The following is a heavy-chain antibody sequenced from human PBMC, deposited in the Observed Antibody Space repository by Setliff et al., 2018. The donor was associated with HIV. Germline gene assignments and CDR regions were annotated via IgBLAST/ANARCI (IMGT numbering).Heavy chain of an antibody. V-gene: IGHV4-31*03. CDR2: IYYSGAT. D-gene: IGHD5-12*01. CDR1: GDSISSGGYY. CDR3: ASGRGAKGGYDYFGS. Sequence: PSETLSLTCTVSGDSISSGGYYWSWIRQLPGKGLEWIGYIYYSGATYYNPSLKNRVTISLDTSKSQFSLKLTSVTAAGTALYYCASGRGAKGGYDYFGSWGQGTLVTVSS. J-gene: IGHJ4*02.